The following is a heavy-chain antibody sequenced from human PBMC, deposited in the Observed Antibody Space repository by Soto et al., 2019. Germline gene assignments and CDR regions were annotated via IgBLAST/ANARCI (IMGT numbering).Heavy chain of an antibody. J-gene: IGHJ5*01. CDR3: AKDGRRVGPTLNWLDS. V-gene: IGHV3-23*01. D-gene: IGHD1-26*01. CDR1: GLSLSGYA. Sequence: EVHLMESGGGLVQPGESLRLSCVVSGLSLSGYALSWVRQAPGKGLEWVSAVSGSGGTTYYADSVKGRFTISRDNSKNTVYLQMNGLRVEDTAKYFCAKDGRRVGPTLNWLDSWGQGTQVTVTS. CDR2: VSGSGGTT.